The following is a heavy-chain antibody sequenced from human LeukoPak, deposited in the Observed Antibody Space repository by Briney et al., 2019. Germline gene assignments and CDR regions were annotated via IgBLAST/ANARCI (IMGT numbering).Heavy chain of an antibody. CDR2: IYSHGNA. D-gene: IGHD6-25*01. CDR1: GGSIRSFY. CDR3: ARDLPAGGY. J-gene: IGHJ4*02. Sequence: SETLSLTCTVSGGSIRSFYWSWIRQSAGKGLEWVGRIYSHGNANYNPSLNSRVTMSLDTSKNQFSLKLTSVTAADTAVDYCARDLPAGGYWAQGPLVTVPS. V-gene: IGHV4-4*07.